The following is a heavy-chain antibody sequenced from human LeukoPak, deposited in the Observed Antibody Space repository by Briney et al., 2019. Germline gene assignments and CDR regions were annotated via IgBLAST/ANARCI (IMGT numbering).Heavy chain of an antibody. D-gene: IGHD4-17*01. J-gene: IGHJ4*02. V-gene: IGHV3-21*01. Sequence: PGGSLRLSCAASGFTSSSYSMNWVRQAPGKGLEWVSSSSSSSSYIYYADSVKGRFTISRDNAKNSLYLQMNSLRAEDTAVYYCARGYGDYVIIGIDYWGQGTLVTVSS. CDR2: SSSSSSYI. CDR3: ARGYGDYVIIGIDY. CDR1: GFTSSSYS.